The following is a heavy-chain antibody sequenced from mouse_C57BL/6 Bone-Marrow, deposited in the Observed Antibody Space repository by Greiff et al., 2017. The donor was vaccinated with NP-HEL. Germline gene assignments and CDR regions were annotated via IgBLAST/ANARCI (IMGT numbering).Heavy chain of an antibody. CDR3: VRGDYYYYAIDY. V-gene: IGHV5-15*01. J-gene: IGHJ4*01. Sequence: EVKLVESGGGLVQPGGSLKLSCAASGFTFSDYGMAWVRQAPRKGPEWVAFISNLAYSIYYADTVTGRFTISRENAKNTLYLEMSSLRSEDTAMYYCVRGDYYYYAIDYWGQGTSVTVSS. D-gene: IGHD2-4*01. CDR2: ISNLAYSI. CDR1: GFTFSDYG.